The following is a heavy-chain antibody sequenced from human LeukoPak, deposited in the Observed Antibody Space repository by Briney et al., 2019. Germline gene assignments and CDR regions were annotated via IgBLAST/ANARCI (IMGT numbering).Heavy chain of an antibody. CDR2: IYYSGST. CDR3: SRDINPSVSVAGYYFDH. Sequence: SETLSFTCTVSGCSISSYYWNWIRQPPGQGLVWIGYIYYSGSTNYNPSLKSRVTISADTSKSQFSLKLSFVTAEDTAVYYCSRDINPSVSVAGYYFDHWGQGTLVTVSS. V-gene: IGHV4-59*01. D-gene: IGHD6-19*01. J-gene: IGHJ4*02. CDR1: GCSISSYY.